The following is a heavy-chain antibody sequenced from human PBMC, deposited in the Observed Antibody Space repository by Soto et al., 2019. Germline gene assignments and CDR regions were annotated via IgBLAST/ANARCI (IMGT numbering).Heavy chain of an antibody. V-gene: IGHV4-59*01. CDR3: ARWGYNTGGYGMDV. CDR1: GGSISSYY. Sequence: SETLSLTCTVSGGSISSYYWSWIRQPPGKGLEWIGHIYYTGHTNSNPSLKSRVTISVDSSKNQFSLRLTSVTAADTAVYYCARWGYNTGGYGMDVWGRGTTVTVSS. CDR2: IYYTGHT. J-gene: IGHJ6*02. D-gene: IGHD1-1*01.